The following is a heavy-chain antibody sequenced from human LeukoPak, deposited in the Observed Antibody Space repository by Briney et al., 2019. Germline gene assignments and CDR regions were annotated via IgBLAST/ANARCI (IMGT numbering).Heavy chain of an antibody. D-gene: IGHD2-15*01. CDR1: GGSISSYY. CDR2: IYYSGST. Sequence: PSETLSLTCTVSGGSISSYYWSWIRQPPGKGLEWIGYIYYSGSTNYNPPLESRVTISVDTSKNQFSLKLSSVTAADTAVYYCARVGCSGGSCYDDAFDIWGQGTMVTVSS. V-gene: IGHV4-59*01. CDR3: ARVGCSGGSCYDDAFDI. J-gene: IGHJ3*02.